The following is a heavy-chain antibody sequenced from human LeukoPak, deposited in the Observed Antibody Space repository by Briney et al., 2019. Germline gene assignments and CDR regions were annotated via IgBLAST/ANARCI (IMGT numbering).Heavy chain of an antibody. V-gene: IGHV4-61*08. Sequence: SETLSLTCTVSGGSISSGDYYWSWIRQPPGKGLEWIGYIYYSGDTNYNPSLKSRVTISVDTSQNQLFLRLSSVTAADTAVYYCARAGGSGSPGYFDFWGQGTLVTVSS. J-gene: IGHJ4*02. CDR2: IYYSGDT. CDR1: GGSISSGDYY. CDR3: ARAGGSGSPGYFDF. D-gene: IGHD3-10*01.